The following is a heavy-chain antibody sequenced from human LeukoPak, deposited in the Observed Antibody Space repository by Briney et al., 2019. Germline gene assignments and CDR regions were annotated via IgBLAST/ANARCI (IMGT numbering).Heavy chain of an antibody. CDR2: IYSSEST. D-gene: IGHD4-17*01. J-gene: IGHJ4*02. V-gene: IGHV4-31*03. Sequence: PSQTRSPTGTVPGGSVSSAGYSWTWIRQHPGKGLECIGDIYSSESTYYTPSLKSRVTISGGTSKNPSSLTLTSVTAADTAVYYCARGRDYGYSDYWGQGTLVTVSS. CDR3: ARGRDYGYSDY. CDR1: GGSVSSAGYS.